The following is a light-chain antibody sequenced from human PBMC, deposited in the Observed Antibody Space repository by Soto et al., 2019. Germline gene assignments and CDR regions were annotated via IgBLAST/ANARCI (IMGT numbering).Light chain of an antibody. CDR2: DVS. V-gene: IGLV2-14*01. CDR1: SSDVGGYNY. Sequence: QSVLTQPASVSGSPGQSITISCTGTSSDVGGYNYVSWYQQHPGKAPKLMIYDVSNRPSGVSNRFSGSKSGNTASLIISGLQAEDEADYYCSSYTSSSTPWVFGGGTKLTVL. J-gene: IGLJ3*02. CDR3: SSYTSSSTPWV.